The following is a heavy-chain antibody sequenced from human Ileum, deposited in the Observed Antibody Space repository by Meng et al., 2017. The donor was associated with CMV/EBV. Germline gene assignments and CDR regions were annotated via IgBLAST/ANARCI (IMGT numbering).Heavy chain of an antibody. CDR2: ISLGNGQT. Sequence: QVHLPQSGAEVKKPGASVKISCKTSGYTFTDHNNGWVRQAPGQGLEWVGWISLGNGQTVYGHKVQGRVTVTTDTSTSTAYMELRSLRSDDTAMYYCARDVWGFDYWGQGTLVTVSS. V-gene: IGHV1-18*04. D-gene: IGHD7-27*01. CDR3: ARDVWGFDY. J-gene: IGHJ4*02. CDR1: GYTFTDHN.